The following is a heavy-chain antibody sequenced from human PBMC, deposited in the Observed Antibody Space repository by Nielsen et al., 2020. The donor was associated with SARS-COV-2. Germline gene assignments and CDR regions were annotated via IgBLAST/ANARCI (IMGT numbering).Heavy chain of an antibody. V-gene: IGHV3-73*01. CDR1: GFSISDSG. CDR2: IRSKSHSYET. J-gene: IGHJ3*02. CDR3: ARVSPVSDSWFDALDI. Sequence: GGSLRLSCAASGFSISDSGMHWVRQASGRGLEWLGRIRSKSHSYETVYAVSVRDRFTISRDDTENTAYLQMNSLRTEDTAVYFCARVSPVSDSWFDALDIWGQGTMVTVSS. D-gene: IGHD6-13*01.